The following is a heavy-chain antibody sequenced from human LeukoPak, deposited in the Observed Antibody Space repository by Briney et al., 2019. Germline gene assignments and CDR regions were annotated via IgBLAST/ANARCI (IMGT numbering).Heavy chain of an antibody. D-gene: IGHD5-18*01. CDR2: IYYSGST. J-gene: IGHJ4*02. V-gene: IGHV4-30-4*08. CDR3: ARLWTGTAMGPDY. Sequence: SETLSLTCTVSGGSISSGDYYWSWIRQPPGKGLEWIGYIYYSGSTNYNPSLKSRVTISVDTSKNQFSLKLSSVTAADTAVYYCARLWTGTAMGPDYWGQGTLVTVSS. CDR1: GGSISSGDYY.